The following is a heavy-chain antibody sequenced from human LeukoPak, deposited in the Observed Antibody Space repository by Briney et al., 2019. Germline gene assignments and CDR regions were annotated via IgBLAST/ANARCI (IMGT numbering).Heavy chain of an antibody. J-gene: IGHJ5*02. CDR1: GFTFSSYA. D-gene: IGHD6-13*01. CDR2: ISGSGGST. V-gene: IGHV3-23*01. Sequence: GGSLRLSCAASGFTFSSYAMSWVRQAPGEGLEWVSAISGSGGSTYYADSVKGRFTISRENSKNTLYLQMNSLRAEDTAVYYCARDHVYSSSWNWFDPWGQGTLVTVSS. CDR3: ARDHVYSSSWNWFDP.